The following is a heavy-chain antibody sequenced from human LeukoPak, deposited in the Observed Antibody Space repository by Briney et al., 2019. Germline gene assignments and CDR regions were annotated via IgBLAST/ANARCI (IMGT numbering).Heavy chain of an antibody. J-gene: IGHJ4*02. D-gene: IGHD3-9*01. CDR3: ARARNLLRYFDWLLFY. CDR2: INPSGGST. CDR1: GYTFTSYY. Sequence: GASVKVSCKASGYTFTSYYMHWVRQAPGQGLEWMGIINPSGGSTSYAQKFQGRVTMTRDTSISTAYMELSRLRSDDTAVYYCARARNLLRYFDWLLFYWGQGTLVTVSS. V-gene: IGHV1-46*01.